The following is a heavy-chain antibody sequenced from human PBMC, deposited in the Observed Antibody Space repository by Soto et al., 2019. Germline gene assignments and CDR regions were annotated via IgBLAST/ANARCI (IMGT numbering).Heavy chain of an antibody. D-gene: IGHD3-3*01. V-gene: IGHV1-69*13. CDR1: GGTFSSYA. CDR2: IIPIFGTA. Sequence: SVKVSCKASGGTFSSYAISWVRQAPGQGLEWMGGIIPIFGTANYAQKFQGRVTITADESTSTAYMELSSLRSEDTAVYYCATSFWSGYYTPYYYYGMDVWGQGTTVTVS. CDR3: ATSFWSGYYTPYYYYGMDV. J-gene: IGHJ6*02.